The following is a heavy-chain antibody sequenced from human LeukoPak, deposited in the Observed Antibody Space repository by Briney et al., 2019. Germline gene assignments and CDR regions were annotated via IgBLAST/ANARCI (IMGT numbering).Heavy chain of an antibody. D-gene: IGHD3-22*01. CDR3: AKDYYYDSSGFDY. CDR2: ISGSGGST. Sequence: GGSLRLSCAASGFTFSSYAMSWVRQAPGKGLEWVSAISGSGGSTSYADSVKGRFTISRDNSKNTLYLQMNSLRAEDTAVYYCAKDYYYDSSGFDYWGQGTPVTVSS. J-gene: IGHJ4*02. CDR1: GFTFSSYA. V-gene: IGHV3-23*01.